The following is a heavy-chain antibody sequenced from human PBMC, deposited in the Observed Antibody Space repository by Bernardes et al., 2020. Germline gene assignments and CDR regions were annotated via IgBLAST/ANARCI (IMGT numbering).Heavy chain of an antibody. D-gene: IGHD4-17*01. V-gene: IGHV4-4*02. CDR1: GGPISSNNG. CDR3: AGAKLDPQNYGDYIMDN. Sequence: SETLSLTCAVSGGPISSNNGWRWVRQPPGKGLEWVGEIYHRGSTNYNPSLKSRVTLSVDKSNNYFSLRLSSVTAAETAVYYCAGAKLDPQNYGDYIMDNWGPGTMVTVSS. CDR2: IYHRGST. J-gene: IGHJ3*02.